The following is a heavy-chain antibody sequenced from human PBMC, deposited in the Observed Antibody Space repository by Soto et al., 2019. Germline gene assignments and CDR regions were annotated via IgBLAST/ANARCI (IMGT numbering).Heavy chain of an antibody. J-gene: IGHJ4*02. CDR1: GGTFSSYA. D-gene: IGHD3-9*01. CDR2: IIPIFGTA. V-gene: IGHV1-69*12. CDR3: ARGPPAILTGYSDY. Sequence: QVQLVQSGAEVKKPGSSVKVSCKASGGTFSSYAISWVRQAPGQWLDWMGGIIPIFGTANYAQKFQGRVTITADESTSTAYMELSSLRSEDTAVYYWARGPPAILTGYSDYWGQGTLVTVSS.